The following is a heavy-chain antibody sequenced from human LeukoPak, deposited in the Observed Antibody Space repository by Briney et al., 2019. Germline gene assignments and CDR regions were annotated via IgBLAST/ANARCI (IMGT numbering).Heavy chain of an antibody. V-gene: IGHV3-21*01. CDR3: ARGGTSSSLAY. CDR1: GYTFNPYS. CDR2: ISESSYHI. J-gene: IGHJ4*02. Sequence: GGSLRLFCGVSGYTFNPYSMMWVRQSSAKGLVWVSSISESSYHIYYADSLKGRFTISRDNDKNSLYLQMNTLRADDTAVYYCARGGTSSSLAYWGQGTLVTVSS. D-gene: IGHD4-23*01.